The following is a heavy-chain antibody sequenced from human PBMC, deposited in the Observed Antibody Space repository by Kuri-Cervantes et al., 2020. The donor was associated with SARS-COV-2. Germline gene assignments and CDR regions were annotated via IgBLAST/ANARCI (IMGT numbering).Heavy chain of an antibody. J-gene: IGHJ3*02. CDR1: GYTFTGYY. CDR2: INPNSGGT. Sequence: GESLKISCKASGYTFTGYYMHWVRQAPGQGLEWMGWINPNSGGTNYAQKFQGRVTMTRDTSISTAYMELSRLRSDDTAVFYCARDLGAFDIWGQGTMVTVSS. V-gene: IGHV1-2*02. CDR3: ARDLGAFDI.